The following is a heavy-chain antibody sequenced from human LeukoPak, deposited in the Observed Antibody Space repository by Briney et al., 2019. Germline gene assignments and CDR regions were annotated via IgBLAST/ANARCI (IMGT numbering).Heavy chain of an antibody. CDR2: INHSGST. CDR3: ARGRDYDILTGYEPAVYYFDY. Sequence: SETLSLTCAVYGGSFSGYYWSWIRQPPGKGLEWIGEINHSGSTNYNPSLKSRVTISVDTSKNQFSLKLSSVTAADTAVYYCARGRDYDILTGYEPAVYYFDYWGQGTLVTVSS. CDR1: GGSFSGYY. D-gene: IGHD3-9*01. J-gene: IGHJ4*02. V-gene: IGHV4-34*01.